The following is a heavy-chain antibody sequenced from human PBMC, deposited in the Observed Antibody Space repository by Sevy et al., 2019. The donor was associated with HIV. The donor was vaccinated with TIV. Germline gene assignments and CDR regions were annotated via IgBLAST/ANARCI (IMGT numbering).Heavy chain of an antibody. CDR1: GDSISSKNDY. CDR3: AGRRGYCGGDCLHFDL. D-gene: IGHD2-21*01. Sequence: KQSQTLSLTCTVSGDSISSKNDYWAWLRQPPGKGLEWVGDIYYSGYTDPNPSLTGRVTLSVDTSKNQFSLKVASVTAADTAVYYCAGRRGYCGGDCLHFDLWGQGIPVTVSS. J-gene: IGHJ4*02. CDR2: IYYSGYT. V-gene: IGHV4-39*01.